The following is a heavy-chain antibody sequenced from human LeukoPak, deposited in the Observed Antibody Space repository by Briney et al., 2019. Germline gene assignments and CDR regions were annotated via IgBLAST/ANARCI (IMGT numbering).Heavy chain of an antibody. CDR1: GYTFTSYD. CDR2: MNPNSGNT. J-gene: IGHJ4*02. D-gene: IGHD3-22*01. V-gene: IGHV1-8*03. CDR3: ARGRRVAYYYDSSGYYGFDY. Sequence: ASVKVSCKASGYTFTSYDINWVRQATGQGLEWMGWMNPNSGNTGYAQKFQGRVTITRNTSISTAYMELSSLRSEDTAVYYCARGRRVAYYYDSSGYYGFDYWGQGTLVTVSS.